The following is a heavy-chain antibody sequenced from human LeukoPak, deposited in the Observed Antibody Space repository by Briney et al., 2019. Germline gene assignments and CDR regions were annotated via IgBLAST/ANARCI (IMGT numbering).Heavy chain of an antibody. D-gene: IGHD3-10*01. CDR1: GGSISSYY. CDR3: ARAGNYYSSGSYLGY. Sequence: PSETLSLTCTVSGGSISSYYWSWIRQPAGKGLEWIGRIYTSGSTNYNPSLKSRVTMSVDTSKNQFSLKLCSVTAADTAVYYCARAGNYYSSGSYLGYWGQGTLVTVSS. V-gene: IGHV4-4*07. J-gene: IGHJ4*02. CDR2: IYTSGST.